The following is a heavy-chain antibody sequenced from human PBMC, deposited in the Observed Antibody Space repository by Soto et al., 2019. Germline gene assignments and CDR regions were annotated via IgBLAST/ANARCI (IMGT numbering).Heavy chain of an antibody. CDR1: GYTVTGYY. J-gene: IGHJ4*02. V-gene: IGHV1-2*02. CDR3: ARGPFYENSHFDF. D-gene: IGHD3-22*01. CDR2: INPNSGVT. Sequence: GASLKVSCKGSGYTVTGYYMHWVRQAPGQGLEWMGWINPNSGVTHFAQKFQGRVTLTRDTSISTTYMELSSLRSDDTAVYYCARGPFYENSHFDFWGQGTLVT.